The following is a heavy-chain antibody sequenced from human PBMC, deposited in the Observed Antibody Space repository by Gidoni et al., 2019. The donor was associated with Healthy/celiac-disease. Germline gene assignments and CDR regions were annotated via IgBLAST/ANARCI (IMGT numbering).Heavy chain of an antibody. Sequence: QLQLQESGPGRVKPSETLSLTGTVSGCSIISSSYYWGWIRQPPGKGLEWIGSIYCSGSTYYNPSLKSRVTISVDTSKNQFSLKLSSVTAADTAVYYCARAGGMVRGVIGFDPWGQGTLVTVSS. CDR2: IYCSGST. J-gene: IGHJ5*02. V-gene: IGHV4-39*07. D-gene: IGHD3-10*01. CDR1: GCSIISSSYY. CDR3: ARAGGMVRGVIGFDP.